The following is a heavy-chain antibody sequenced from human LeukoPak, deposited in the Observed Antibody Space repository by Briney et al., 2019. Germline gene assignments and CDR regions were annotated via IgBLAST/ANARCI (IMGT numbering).Heavy chain of an antibody. CDR2: INKDGSEE. CDR3: ATYDNWVAGDV. D-gene: IGHD1-1*01. J-gene: IGHJ6*02. CDR1: EFMFSDYW. Sequence: GGSLRLSCAASEFMFSDYWMSWVRQAPGKGPEWVASINKDGSEEYYADSVKGRFTVSRDNAKNSLFLQMNNLRVADTAIYYCATYDNWVAGDVWGQGTTVSVSS. V-gene: IGHV3-7*01.